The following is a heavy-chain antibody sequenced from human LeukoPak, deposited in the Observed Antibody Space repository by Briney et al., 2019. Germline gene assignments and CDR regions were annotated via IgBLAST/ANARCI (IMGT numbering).Heavy chain of an antibody. CDR1: GYSFTSYW. CDR2: IDPSDSYT. Sequence: ESLKISCKGSGYSFTSYWISWVRQMPGKGLEWMGRIDPSDSYTNYSPSFQGHVTISADKSISTAYLQWSSLKASDTAMYCCAREVKSTSCYEVRDWGQGTLVTVSS. D-gene: IGHD2-2*01. V-gene: IGHV5-10-1*01. J-gene: IGHJ4*02. CDR3: AREVKSTSCYEVRD.